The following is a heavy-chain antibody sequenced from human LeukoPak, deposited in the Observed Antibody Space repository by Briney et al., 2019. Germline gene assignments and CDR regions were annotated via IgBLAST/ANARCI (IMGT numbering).Heavy chain of an antibody. CDR1: GFTFSDYH. CDR2: INHRGNT. CDR3: ARSFCGDTDCYSYDY. Sequence: LRLFCAASGFTFSDYHMSWIRQPPGKGLEWIGEINHRGNTNYNPSLKSRVTISGDTSKKQFSLKLSSATAADTAVYYCARSFCGDTDCYSYDYWGQGTLVTVSS. J-gene: IGHJ4*02. D-gene: IGHD2-21*02. V-gene: IGHV4-34*01.